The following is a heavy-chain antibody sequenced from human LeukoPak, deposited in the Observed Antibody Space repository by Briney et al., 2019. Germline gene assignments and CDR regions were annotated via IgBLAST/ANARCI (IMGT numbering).Heavy chain of an antibody. D-gene: IGHD6-19*01. V-gene: IGHV3-23*01. J-gene: IGHJ4*01. CDR3: AKGIYSSGWSYFDY. CDR2: LSGSGITT. CDR1: GFTFSNTA. Sequence: GGSLRLSCAASGFTFSNTAMSCVRQAPGKGLEWVSTLSGSGITTYYADSVKGRFSISRDNSKNTLYLQMNSLRAEDTAVYYCAKGIYSSGWSYFDYWGHGTLVTVSS.